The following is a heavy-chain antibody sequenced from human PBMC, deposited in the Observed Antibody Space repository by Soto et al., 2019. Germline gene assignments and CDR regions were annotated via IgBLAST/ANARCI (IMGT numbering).Heavy chain of an antibody. CDR1: GVSVSSGTYF. V-gene: IGHV4-61*01. D-gene: IGHD2-2*01. CDR3: ARDTQHPRLWDY. J-gene: IGHJ4*02. Sequence: QVQLYESGPGLVKPSETLSLTCTVSGVSVSSGTYFWSWIRQPPGKGLEWIGYINKSGSTKYNPSLKHRVGIPINSSKNTFSLKLTSVTAADTAVYYGARDTQHPRLWDYWGQGTLVTVSS. CDR2: INKSGST.